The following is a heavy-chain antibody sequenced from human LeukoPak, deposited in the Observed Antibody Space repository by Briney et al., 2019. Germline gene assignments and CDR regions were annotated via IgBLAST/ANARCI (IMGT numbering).Heavy chain of an antibody. V-gene: IGHV1-8*01. J-gene: IGHJ3*02. CDR1: GYTFTSYD. D-gene: IGHD1-26*01. CDR2: MNPNSGNT. CDR3: ASSWVGDPDAFDI. Sequence: ASVKVSCKASGYTFTSYDINWVRQATGQGLEWMGWMNPNSGNTGYAQKFQGRVTMTRNTSISTAYMELSSLRAEDTAVYYCASSWVGDPDAFDIWGQGTMVTVSS.